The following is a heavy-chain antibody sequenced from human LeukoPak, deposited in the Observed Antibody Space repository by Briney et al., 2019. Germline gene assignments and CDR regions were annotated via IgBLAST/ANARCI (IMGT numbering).Heavy chain of an antibody. J-gene: IGHJ4*02. CDR2: IYYSGST. CDR1: GGSISSSSYY. Sequence: KSSETLSLTCTISGGSISSSSYYWGWIRQPPGKGLEWIGSIYYSGSTYYNPSLKSRVTISVDTSKNQFSLKLSSVTAADTAVYYCARLDLSIGGVYYFDYWGQGTLVTVSS. CDR3: ARLDLSIGGVYYFDY. D-gene: IGHD2-21*01. V-gene: IGHV4-39*07.